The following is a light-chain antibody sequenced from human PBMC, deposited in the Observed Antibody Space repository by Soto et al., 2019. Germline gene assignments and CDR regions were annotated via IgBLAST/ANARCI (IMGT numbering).Light chain of an antibody. J-gene: IGKJ1*01. Sequence: DIQMTQSPSSLSASIGDRVTITCRASQGINSFLAWYQQKPGKVPKLLIYAASTLQSGVPSRFRGSGSGTDFTLTISRLQPEDAATYYCQKYNSAPRTFGQGTKVDIK. V-gene: IGKV1-27*01. CDR3: QKYNSAPRT. CDR1: QGINSF. CDR2: AAS.